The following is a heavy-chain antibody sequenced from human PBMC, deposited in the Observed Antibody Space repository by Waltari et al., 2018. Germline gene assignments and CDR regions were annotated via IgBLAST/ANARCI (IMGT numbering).Heavy chain of an antibody. CDR3: ARMGAAWGNIVATVYFDY. J-gene: IGHJ4*02. Sequence: QVQLQQSGPGLVKPSQTLSLTCAISGDSVSSNSAAWNWIRQSPSRGLEWLGRTYYRSKWYNDYAVSVKSRITINPDTSKNQFSLQLNSVTPEDTAVYYCARMGAAWGNIVATVYFDYWGQGTLVTVSS. CDR1: GDSVSSNSAA. CDR2: TYYRSKWYN. D-gene: IGHD5-12*01. V-gene: IGHV6-1*01.